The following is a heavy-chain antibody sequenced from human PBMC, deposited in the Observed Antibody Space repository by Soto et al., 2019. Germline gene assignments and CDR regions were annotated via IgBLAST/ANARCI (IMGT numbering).Heavy chain of an antibody. D-gene: IGHD3-16*01. V-gene: IGHV4-30-4*01. Sequence: TPSLTRTISAVSTSSDSHWRCILPPPGKGLEWIGHIYYSGNTDYNPSLKSRLAISIDTSKNQFSLKLSSVTAADTAVYFCAREGGESSDGLYYFDYWGQAYMVPVSS. CDR1: AVSTSSDSH. CDR3: AREGGESSDGLYYFDY. CDR2: IYYSGNT. J-gene: IGHJ4*02.